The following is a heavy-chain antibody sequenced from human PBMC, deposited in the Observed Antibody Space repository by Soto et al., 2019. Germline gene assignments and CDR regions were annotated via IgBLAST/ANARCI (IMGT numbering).Heavy chain of an antibody. Sequence: ASVKVSCKASGYTFTSYAMHWVRQAPGQRLEWMGWINAGNGNTKYSQKFQGRVTITRDTSASTAYMELSSLRSEDTAVYYCARAGIAARYYYYYGMDVWGQGTTVTVS. CDR1: GYTFTSYA. CDR3: ARAGIAARYYYYYGMDV. J-gene: IGHJ6*02. CDR2: INAGNGNT. D-gene: IGHD6-6*01. V-gene: IGHV1-3*01.